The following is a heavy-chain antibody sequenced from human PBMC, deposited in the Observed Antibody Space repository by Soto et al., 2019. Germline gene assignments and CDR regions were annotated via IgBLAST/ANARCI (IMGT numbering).Heavy chain of an antibody. CDR1: GFTFISHW. J-gene: IGHJ6*02. Sequence: GGSLRLYCAANGFTFISHWMSWVRQATGKGLEWVANIKQDGSEKYYVDSVKGRFTISRDNAKNSLYLQMNSLRAEDTAVYYCARFYYDSSGYLPSPYYYYYGMDVWGQGT. D-gene: IGHD3-22*01. CDR3: ARFYYDSSGYLPSPYYYYYGMDV. V-gene: IGHV3-7*04. CDR2: IKQDGSEK.